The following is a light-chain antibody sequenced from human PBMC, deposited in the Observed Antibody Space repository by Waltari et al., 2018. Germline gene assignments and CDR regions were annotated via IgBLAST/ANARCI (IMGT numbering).Light chain of an antibody. CDR3: QQDHAWPPRT. CDR2: PAS. J-gene: IGKJ4*01. CDR1: QCVSSN. Sequence: EIVMPQSPATLSVSPGARAALSCRASQCVSSNLSWYHQRPGPAPRLLIYPASTRATGIPGRFSVSGSGTEFTLTINSLQSEDLAVYYCQQDHAWPPRTFGGGTKVEIK. V-gene: IGKV3-15*01.